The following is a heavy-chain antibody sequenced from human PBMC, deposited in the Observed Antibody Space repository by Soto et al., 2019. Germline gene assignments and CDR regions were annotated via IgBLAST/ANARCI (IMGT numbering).Heavy chain of an antibody. CDR1: GYTFTSHG. V-gene: IGHV1-18*04. CDR2: ISTYNDNT. D-gene: IGHD3-10*01. CDR3: ARDPKQWFGALSPSVSDPNWMNETFYFHIMDV. J-gene: IGHJ6*02. Sequence: QVQLVQSGAEVKKPGASVKVSCKASGYTFTSHGISWVRQAPGQGLEWMGWISTYNDNTNYAQKLQGRVTMTTDTSTSTAYMELRSLRSDDTAVYYCARDPKQWFGALSPSVSDPNWMNETFYFHIMDVWGQGTTVTVSS.